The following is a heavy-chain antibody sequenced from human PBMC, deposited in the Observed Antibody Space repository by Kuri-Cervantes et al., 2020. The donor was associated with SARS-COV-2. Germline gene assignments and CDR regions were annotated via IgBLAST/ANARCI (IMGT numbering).Heavy chain of an antibody. CDR3: ARRNEVDSDDY. D-gene: IGHD3/OR15-3a*01. V-gene: IGHV4-4*07. Sequence: GSLRLSCTVSGGSISSYYWSWIRQPAGKGLEWIGRIYTSGSTNYNPSLKSRVTMSVDTSKNQFSLKLSSVTAADTAVYYCARRNEVDSDDYWGQGTLVTVSS. CDR1: GGSISSYY. CDR2: IYTSGST. J-gene: IGHJ4*02.